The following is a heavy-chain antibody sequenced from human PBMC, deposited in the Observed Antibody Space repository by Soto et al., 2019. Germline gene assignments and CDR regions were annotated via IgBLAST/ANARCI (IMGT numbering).Heavy chain of an antibody. CDR2: IKSKAAGWTI. Sequence: EVQLVESGGGLVKPGGSRRLSCAASGFIFTSAFMSWVRQTPGKGLEWVARIKSKAAGWTIDYAAPVKDRFTISRDDVRNTVSLQMNSLKAEDTGLYYCTTGDYWGQGILVTVSS. CDR1: GFIFTSAF. V-gene: IGHV3-15*01. J-gene: IGHJ4*02. CDR3: TTGDY.